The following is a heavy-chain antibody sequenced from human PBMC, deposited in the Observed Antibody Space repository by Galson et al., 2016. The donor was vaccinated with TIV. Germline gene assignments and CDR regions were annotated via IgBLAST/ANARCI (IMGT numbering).Heavy chain of an antibody. Sequence: SVKVSCKASGFSFSSYDVTWVRQAPGQGLEWMGWRSGDNGNTNYPHNHQGRVTMTIDTSTNTAYMELRNLRSDDTAVYYCARGDWDSDYYYLLDVWGQGTTVSVS. J-gene: IGHJ6*02. D-gene: IGHD1/OR15-1a*01. V-gene: IGHV1-18*01. CDR1: GFSFSSYD. CDR2: RSGDNGNT. CDR3: ARGDWDSDYYYLLDV.